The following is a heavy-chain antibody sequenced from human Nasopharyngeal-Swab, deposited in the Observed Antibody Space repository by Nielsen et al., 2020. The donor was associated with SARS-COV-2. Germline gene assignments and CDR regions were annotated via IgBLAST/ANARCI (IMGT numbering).Heavy chain of an antibody. J-gene: IGHJ1*01. D-gene: IGHD2-2*01. V-gene: IGHV4-59*08. Sequence: SETLSLTCTVSGGSISSYYWSWIRQPPGKGLEWIGYIYYSGSTNYNPSLKSRVTISVDTSKNQFSLELSSVTAADTAVYYCARREGPAAIEYFQHWGQGTLVTVSS. CDR3: ARREGPAAIEYFQH. CDR1: GGSISSYY. CDR2: IYYSGST.